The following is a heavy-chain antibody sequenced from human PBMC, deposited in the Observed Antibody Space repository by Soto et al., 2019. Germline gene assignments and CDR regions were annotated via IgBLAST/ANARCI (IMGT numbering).Heavy chain of an antibody. Sequence: GESLKISCKGSGYSFTSYWIGWVRQMPGKGLEWMGIIYPGDSDTRYSPSFQGQVTISADKSISTAYLQWSSLKASDTAMYYCERHTIEYSSEYGIDVWGQGTTVTVYS. CDR2: IYPGDSDT. CDR3: ERHTIEYSSEYGIDV. V-gene: IGHV5-51*01. CDR1: GYSFTSYW. J-gene: IGHJ6*02. D-gene: IGHD6-19*01.